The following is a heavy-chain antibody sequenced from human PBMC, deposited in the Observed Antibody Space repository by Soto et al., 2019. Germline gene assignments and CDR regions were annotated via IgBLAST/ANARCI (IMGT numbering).Heavy chain of an antibody. D-gene: IGHD1-1*01. CDR1: GGSISSGGYY. CDR2: IYYSGST. Sequence: SETLSLTCTVSGGSISSGGYYWSWIRQHPGKGLEWIGYIYYSGSTYYNPSLKSRVTISVDTSKNQFSLKLSSVTAANTAVYYCARGSLELERLPHYWGHGTLVTV. CDR3: ARGSLELERLPHY. V-gene: IGHV4-31*03. J-gene: IGHJ4*01.